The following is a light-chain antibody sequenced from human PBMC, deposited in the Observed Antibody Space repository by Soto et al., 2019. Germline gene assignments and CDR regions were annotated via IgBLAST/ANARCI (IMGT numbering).Light chain of an antibody. CDR2: DAS. Sequence: DIPMTQSPSTLSASVGDRVTITCRPSQTISSWLAWYQQKPGRAPNLLIYDASCLESGVPSRFSGSGSGTEFTLTISSLQPDDFATYYCQQYSSYPWTFGQGTKVEIK. CDR1: QTISSW. CDR3: QQYSSYPWT. V-gene: IGKV1-5*01. J-gene: IGKJ1*01.